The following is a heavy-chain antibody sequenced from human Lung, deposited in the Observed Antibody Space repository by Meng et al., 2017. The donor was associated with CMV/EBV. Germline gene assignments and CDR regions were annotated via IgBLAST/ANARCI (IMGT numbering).Heavy chain of an antibody. V-gene: IGHV6-1*01. CDR2: TYYRSKWYN. J-gene: IGHJ4*02. CDR1: GDSVSSNSAA. D-gene: IGHD2-2*01. Sequence: SETLSLXCAISGDSVSSNSAAWNWIRQSPSRDLEWLVRTYYRSKWYNDYAVSVKSRITINTDTSKNQFHLQLNSVTPADTAVYYCERGSTKYDYWGQGTVVTVYS. CDR3: ERGSTKYDY.